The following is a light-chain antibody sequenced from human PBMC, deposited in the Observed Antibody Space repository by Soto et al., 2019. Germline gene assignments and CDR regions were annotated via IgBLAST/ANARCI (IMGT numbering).Light chain of an antibody. Sequence: QSVLTQPPSASGTPGQRVTISCSGSSSNIGRNTVNWYQQVPGTAPKFLIYSSSQRPSGVPDRISASKSGTSASLAISGLQSEDEADYYCAAWDDSLKGQVFGGGTKVTVL. V-gene: IGLV1-44*01. J-gene: IGLJ3*02. CDR1: SSNIGRNT. CDR2: SSS. CDR3: AAWDDSLKGQV.